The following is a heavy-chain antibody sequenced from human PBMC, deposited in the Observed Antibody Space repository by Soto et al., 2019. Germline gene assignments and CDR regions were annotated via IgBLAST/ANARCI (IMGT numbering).Heavy chain of an antibody. Sequence: QVQLVQSGAEVKRPGTSVKVSCKVSGYTFTNYGITWVRQAPGQGLEWVGWFNPANRNTNNAQKFQDRVSMTTDTSTNTAYMELRGLRSDDTAVYYCARVRFGDPFDFWGQGTLVTVSS. J-gene: IGHJ4*02. CDR2: FNPANRNT. D-gene: IGHD2-21*02. V-gene: IGHV1-18*01. CDR3: ARVRFGDPFDF. CDR1: GYTFTNYG.